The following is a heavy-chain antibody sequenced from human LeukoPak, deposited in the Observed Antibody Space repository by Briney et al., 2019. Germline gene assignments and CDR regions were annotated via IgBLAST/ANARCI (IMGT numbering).Heavy chain of an antibody. J-gene: IGHJ4*02. CDR3: ASFGSYDSSGYYYFDY. V-gene: IGHV5-51*01. D-gene: IGHD3-22*01. CDR2: IYPGDSDT. Sequence: GESLKISCKGSGYSFTSYWIGWVRQMPGKGLEWMGIIYPGDSDTRYSPSFQGQVTIPADKSISTAYLQWSSLKASDTAMYYCASFGSYDSSGYYYFDYWGQGTLVTVSS. CDR1: GYSFTSYW.